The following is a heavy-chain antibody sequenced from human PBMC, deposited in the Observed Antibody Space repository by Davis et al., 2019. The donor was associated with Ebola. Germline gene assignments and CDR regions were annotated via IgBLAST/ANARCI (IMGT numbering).Heavy chain of an antibody. CDR2: IYYSGST. CDR3: ARDRSYDSSGYYDY. D-gene: IGHD3-22*01. CDR1: GGSISRYH. Sequence: GSLRLSCTVSGGSISRYHWSWIRQPPGKGLEWIGYIYYSGSTNYNPSLKSRVTISVDTSKNQFSLKLSSVTAADTAVYYCARDRSYDSSGYYDYWGQGTLVTVSS. J-gene: IGHJ4*02. V-gene: IGHV4-59*01.